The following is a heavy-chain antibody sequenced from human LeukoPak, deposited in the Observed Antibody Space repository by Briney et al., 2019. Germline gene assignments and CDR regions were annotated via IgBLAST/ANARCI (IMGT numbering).Heavy chain of an antibody. CDR3: ARVKPYEGALEY. J-gene: IGHJ4*02. V-gene: IGHV3-21*01. D-gene: IGHD5-12*01. Sequence: SVKGRFTISRDNSKNSLYLQMNSLRAEDTAVYYCARVKPYEGALEYWGQGTLVTVSS.